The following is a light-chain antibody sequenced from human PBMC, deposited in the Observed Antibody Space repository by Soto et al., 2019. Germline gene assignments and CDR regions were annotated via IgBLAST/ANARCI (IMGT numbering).Light chain of an antibody. CDR1: KLGDKY. V-gene: IGLV3-1*01. J-gene: IGLJ2*01. CDR3: QAWDSSHVV. Sequence: SYELTQPPSVSVSPGQTASITCYGNKLGDKYACWYQQKPGQSPVMVIYQDNKRPSGISERFSGSNSGNTATLTISGTQSLDEADYYCQAWDSSHVVFGGGTKLTVL. CDR2: QDN.